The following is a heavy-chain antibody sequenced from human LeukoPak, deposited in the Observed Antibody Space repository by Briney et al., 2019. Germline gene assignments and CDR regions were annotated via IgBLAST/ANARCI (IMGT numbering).Heavy chain of an antibody. CDR3: ARKAYGLDV. V-gene: IGHV3-7*03. Sequence: GGSLGLSCAPSGFTFSSYWMSWVRQAPGKGLEWVANIKQDGSEKYYVDSVKGRFTTSRDNAKNSLYLQMNSLRAEDTAVYYCARKAYGLDVWGKGTTVTVSS. CDR2: IKQDGSEK. CDR1: GFTFSSYW. J-gene: IGHJ6*04.